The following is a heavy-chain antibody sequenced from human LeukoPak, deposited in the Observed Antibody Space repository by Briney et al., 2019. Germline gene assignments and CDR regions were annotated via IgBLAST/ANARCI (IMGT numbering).Heavy chain of an antibody. Sequence: ASVKVSCKASGYTFTSYDINWVRQATGQGLEWMGWMNPNSGNTGYAQKFQGRVTMTRNTSISTAYMELSSLRSEDTAVYYCARKVILTGGKTYYYYYYYMDVWGKGTTVTISS. CDR2: MNPNSGNT. CDR3: ARKVILTGGKTYYYYYYYMDV. CDR1: GYTFTSYD. V-gene: IGHV1-8*01. D-gene: IGHD4-23*01. J-gene: IGHJ6*03.